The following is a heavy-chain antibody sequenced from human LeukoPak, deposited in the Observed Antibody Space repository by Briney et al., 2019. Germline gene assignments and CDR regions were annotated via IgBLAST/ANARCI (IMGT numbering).Heavy chain of an antibody. D-gene: IGHD5-24*01. CDR3: ARVEIATIGDY. CDR2: ISSGSSYI. CDR1: GFTFSSYS. J-gene: IGHJ4*02. V-gene: IGHV3-21*01. Sequence: GGSLRLSCAASGFTFSSYSMNWVRRAPGKGLEWVSSISSGSSYIFYADSVKGRFTISRDNAKNSLYLQMNSLRAEDTAVYYCARVEIATIGDYWGQGTLVTVSS.